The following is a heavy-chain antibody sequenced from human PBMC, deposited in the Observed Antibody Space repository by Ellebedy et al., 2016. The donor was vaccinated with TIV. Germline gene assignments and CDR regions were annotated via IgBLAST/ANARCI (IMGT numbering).Heavy chain of an antibody. V-gene: IGHV3-21*04. D-gene: IGHD6-13*01. CDR3: ARAGSLMGGSKWYPTLDS. J-gene: IGHJ4*02. CDR2: ISSGGGYT. CDR1: GFTFSSYA. Sequence: GESLKISXAASGFTFSSYAMSWVRQAPGKGLEWISHISSGGGYTYYANSVKGRFTISRDNTNKLLDLEMNSLRAEDTAVYYCARAGSLMGGSKWYPTLDSWGQGSLVTVSS.